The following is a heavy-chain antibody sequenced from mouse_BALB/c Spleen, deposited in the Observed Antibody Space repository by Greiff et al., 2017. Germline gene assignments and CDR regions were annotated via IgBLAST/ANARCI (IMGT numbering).Heavy chain of an antibody. V-gene: IGHV5-12-2*01. J-gene: IGHJ4*01. D-gene: IGHD3-1*01. CDR2: ISNGGGST. Sequence: EVMLVESGGGLVQPGGSLKLSCAASGFTFSSYTMSWVRQTPEKRLEWVAYISNGGGSTYYPDTVKGRFTISRDNAKNTLYLQMSSLKSEDTAMYYCARHSSGYYAMDYWGQGTSVTVSS. CDR1: GFTFSSYT. CDR3: ARHSSGYYAMDY.